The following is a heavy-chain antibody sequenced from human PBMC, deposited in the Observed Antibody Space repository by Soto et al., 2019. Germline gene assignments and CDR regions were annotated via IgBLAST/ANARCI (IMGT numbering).Heavy chain of an antibody. V-gene: IGHV1-24*01. CDR2: FDPEDGET. J-gene: IGHJ5*02. CDR3: ATVVPYYYDSSGYLNWFDP. D-gene: IGHD3-22*01. Sequence: QVQLVQSGAEVKKPGASVKVSCKVSGYTLTELSMHWVRQAPGKGLEWMGGFDPEDGETIYAQKFQGRVTMTEDTSTDTAYMELSSLRSEDTAVYYCATVVPYYYDSSGYLNWFDPWGQGTLVTVSS. CDR1: GYTLTELS.